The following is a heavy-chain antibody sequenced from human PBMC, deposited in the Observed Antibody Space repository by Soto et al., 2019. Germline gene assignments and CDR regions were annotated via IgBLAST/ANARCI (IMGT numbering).Heavy chain of an antibody. V-gene: IGHV5-10-1*01. Sequence: PGASLKISCKGSGYSFTSYWISWVRQMPGKGLEWMGRIDPSDSYTNYSPSFQGHVTISADKSISTAYLQWSSLKASDTAMYYCARSPLPSIYYDSSGYYYYYGMDVWGQGTTVTVSS. D-gene: IGHD3-22*01. CDR2: IDPSDSYT. J-gene: IGHJ6*02. CDR1: GYSFTSYW. CDR3: ARSPLPSIYYDSSGYYYYYGMDV.